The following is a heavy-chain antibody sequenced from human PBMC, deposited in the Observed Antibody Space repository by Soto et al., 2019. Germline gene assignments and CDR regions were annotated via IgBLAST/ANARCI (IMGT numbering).Heavy chain of an antibody. CDR3: ARRGGVVANYYYYYGMDV. D-gene: IGHD2-2*01. CDR1: GFTFSSYS. V-gene: IGHV3-21*01. Sequence: EVQLVESGGGLVKPGGSLRLSCAASGFTFSSYSMNWVRQAPGKGLEWVSSISSSSSYIYYADSVKGRFTISRDNAKNSLYLQMNSLRAEDTAVYYCARRGGVVANYYYYYGMDVWGQGTTVTVSS. CDR2: ISSSSSYI. J-gene: IGHJ6*02.